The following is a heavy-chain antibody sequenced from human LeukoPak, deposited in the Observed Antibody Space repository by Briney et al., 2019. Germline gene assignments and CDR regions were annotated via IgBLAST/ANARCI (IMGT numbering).Heavy chain of an antibody. Sequence: PSETLSLTCTVSGGSISSYYWSWIRQPPGKGLEWIGYIYYSGSTNYNPSLKSRVTISVDTSKNQFSLKLSSVTAADTAVYYCARGGLIDIVVVPAAIEAFDYWGQGTLVTVSS. CDR1: GGSISSYY. V-gene: IGHV4-59*12. CDR2: IYYSGST. J-gene: IGHJ4*02. D-gene: IGHD2-2*01. CDR3: ARGGLIDIVVVPAAIEAFDY.